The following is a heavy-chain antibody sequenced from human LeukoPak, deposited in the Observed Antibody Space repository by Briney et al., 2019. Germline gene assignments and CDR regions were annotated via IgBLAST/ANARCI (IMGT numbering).Heavy chain of an antibody. J-gene: IGHJ3*02. CDR1: GGTFSSYA. V-gene: IGHV1-69*13. D-gene: IGHD6-19*01. CDR2: IIPIFGTA. CDR3: ASAVSGIAVAGTGLEAFDI. Sequence: ASVKVSCKASGGTFSSYAISWVRQAPGQGLEWMGGIIPIFGTANYAQKFQGRVTITADESTSTAYMELSSLRSEDTAVYYCASAVSGIAVAGTGLEAFDIWGQGTMVTVSS.